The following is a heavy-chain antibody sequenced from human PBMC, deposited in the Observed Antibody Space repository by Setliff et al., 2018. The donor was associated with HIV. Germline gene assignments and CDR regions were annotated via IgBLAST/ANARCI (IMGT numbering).Heavy chain of an antibody. CDR2: INHSGST. V-gene: IGHV4-34*01. D-gene: IGHD5-12*01. Sequence: SETLSLTCAVFGGSFTDYYWIWIRQPPGKGLEWIGEINHSGSTHYNPPIKSRATISVDTSKNQFSLRLNSVTAADTAVYYCARGATLLPGYSDRWEYFYMDVWGKGTTVTVSS. CDR3: ARGATLLPGYSDRWEYFYMDV. CDR1: GGSFTDYY. J-gene: IGHJ6*03.